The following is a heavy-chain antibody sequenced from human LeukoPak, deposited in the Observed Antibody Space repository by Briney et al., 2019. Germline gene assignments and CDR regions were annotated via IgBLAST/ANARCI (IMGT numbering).Heavy chain of an antibody. CDR1: GGTFGSYA. CDR2: IIPIFGTA. CDR3: STVEAAAGNPFDY. V-gene: IGHV1-69*13. J-gene: IGHJ4*02. Sequence: SVKVSCKASGGTFGSYAISWVRQAPGQGLEWMGGIIPIFGTANYAQKFQGRVTITADESTRTAYMELSSLRSEDTALYYCSTVEAAAGNPFDYWGQGTLVTVSS. D-gene: IGHD6-13*01.